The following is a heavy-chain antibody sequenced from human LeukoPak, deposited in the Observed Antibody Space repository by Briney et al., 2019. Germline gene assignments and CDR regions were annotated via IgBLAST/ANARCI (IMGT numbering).Heavy chain of an antibody. Sequence: ASVKVSCKASGYTFTSYGISWVRRAPGQGLEWMGWISAYNGNTNYAQKLQGRVTMTTDTSTSTAYMELRSLRSDDTAAYYCAREHYDILTGYYGYWGQGTLVSVSS. V-gene: IGHV1-18*01. CDR1: GYTFTSYG. CDR3: AREHYDILTGYYGY. J-gene: IGHJ4*02. CDR2: ISAYNGNT. D-gene: IGHD3-9*01.